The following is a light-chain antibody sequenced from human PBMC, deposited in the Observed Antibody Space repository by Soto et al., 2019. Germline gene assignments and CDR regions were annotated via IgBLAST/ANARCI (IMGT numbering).Light chain of an antibody. J-gene: IGKJ5*01. CDR2: GAS. V-gene: IGKV1-39*01. Sequence: DIQMTQSPSTLSGSVGDRVTITCRASQTISSWLAWYQQKPGKAPKLLIYGASSLQSGVPSRFSGIGSGTDFTLTIRSLQPEDFATYYCQQSYSTPHTFGQGSRLEIK. CDR3: QQSYSTPHT. CDR1: QTISSW.